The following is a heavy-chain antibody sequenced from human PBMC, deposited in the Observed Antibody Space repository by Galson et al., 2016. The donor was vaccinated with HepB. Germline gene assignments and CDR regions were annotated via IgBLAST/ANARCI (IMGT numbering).Heavy chain of an antibody. CDR1: GFTFSSYG. J-gene: IGHJ4*02. V-gene: IGHV3-33*01. CDR3: ARGGFKEYYDSSGYYLDY. CDR2: IWYDGSNK. D-gene: IGHD3-22*01. Sequence: SLRLSCAASGFTFSSYGMHWVRQAPGKGLEWVAVIWYDGSNKYYADSVKGRFTISRDNSKNTLYLQMNSLRAEDTAVYYCARGGFKEYYDSSGYYLDYWGQGTL.